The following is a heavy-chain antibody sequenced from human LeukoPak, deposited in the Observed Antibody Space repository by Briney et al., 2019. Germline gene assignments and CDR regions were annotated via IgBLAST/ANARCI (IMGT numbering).Heavy chain of an antibody. CDR2: IYYSGST. D-gene: IGHD3-10*01. J-gene: IGHJ5*02. CDR3: ARSIMVRGVTTYNWFDP. CDR1: GGSISRYH. V-gene: IGHV4-59*01. Sequence: SETLSLTCTVFGGSISRYHWSWIRQPPGKGLEWIGNIYYSGSTDYTPSLKSRVTISVDTSKNQFSLNLRSVTAADTAVYYCARSIMVRGVTTYNWFDPWGQGTLVTVPS.